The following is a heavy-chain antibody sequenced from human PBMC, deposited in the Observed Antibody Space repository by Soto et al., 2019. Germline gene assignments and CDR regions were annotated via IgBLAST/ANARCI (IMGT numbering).Heavy chain of an antibody. CDR1: GFPFRSYA. V-gene: IGHV3-23*01. J-gene: IGHJ5*02. Sequence: GGSQPLPCSTSGFPFRSYAIGWVRQAPGKGLEWVSAISGSGGSTYYADSVKGRFTISRDNSKNTLYLQMNSLRAEDTAVYYCEKGVLGVVIIDWFDPWGQGTLVTVSS. CDR2: ISGSGGST. D-gene: IGHD3-3*01. CDR3: EKGVLGVVIIDWFDP.